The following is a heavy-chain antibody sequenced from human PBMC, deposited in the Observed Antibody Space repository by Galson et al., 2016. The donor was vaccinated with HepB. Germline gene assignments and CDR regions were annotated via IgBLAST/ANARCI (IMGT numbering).Heavy chain of an antibody. J-gene: IGHJ4*02. CDR1: GFTFARYA. V-gene: IGHV3-23*01. CDR3: ARFTQEWLDRVYYFDY. D-gene: IGHD6-19*01. Sequence: SLRLSCAASGFTFARYAMSWVRQAPGKGLEWVSAISGDGGSTYYAGSVQGRFTSSRDRSTNTMYLQMNSLRTDDTAVYYCARFTQEWLDRVYYFDYWGQGTLVTVSS. CDR2: ISGDGGST.